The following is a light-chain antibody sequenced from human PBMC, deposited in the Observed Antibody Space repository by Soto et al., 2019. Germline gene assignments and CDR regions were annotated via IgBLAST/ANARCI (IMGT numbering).Light chain of an antibody. Sequence: FVVTQSPDTLSLSPGERATLSCRASPSVSSSVAWYQHTPGQSPRLVIYSVYKRATGIPARFSGSGSGTYFTLTISGLEVDDFAIYYCQQRYSWLRVFGQGTKVEVK. CDR2: SVY. V-gene: IGKV3-11*01. CDR1: PSVSSS. J-gene: IGKJ1*01. CDR3: QQRYSWLRV.